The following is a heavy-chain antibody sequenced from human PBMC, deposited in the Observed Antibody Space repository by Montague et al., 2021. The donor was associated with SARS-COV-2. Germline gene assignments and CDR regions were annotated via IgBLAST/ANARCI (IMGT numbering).Heavy chain of an antibody. V-gene: IGHV4-61*02. D-gene: IGHD6-19*01. Sequence: TLSLTCTVSGGSIGSGSYYWSWIRQPAGKGLEWIGRIYSSGSTNYNPSLKSRVTMSVDTSKNQFSLKLSSVTAADTAVYYCARDIAVAGLFDYWGQGTLVTVSS. J-gene: IGHJ4*02. CDR2: IYSSGST. CDR3: ARDIAVAGLFDY. CDR1: GGSIGSGSYY.